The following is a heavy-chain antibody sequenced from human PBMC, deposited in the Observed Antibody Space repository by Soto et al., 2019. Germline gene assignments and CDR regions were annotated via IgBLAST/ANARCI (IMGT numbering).Heavy chain of an antibody. CDR2: IYYSGST. CDR3: AREYDILTGYYNRGYYFDY. J-gene: IGHJ4*02. V-gene: IGHV4-59*01. Sequence: SETLSLTCTVSGGSISSYYWSWIRQPPGKGLEWIGYIYYSGSTNYNPSLKSRVTISVDTSKNQFSLKLSSVTAADTAVYYCAREYDILTGYYNRGYYFDYWGQGTLVTVSS. D-gene: IGHD3-9*01. CDR1: GGSISSYY.